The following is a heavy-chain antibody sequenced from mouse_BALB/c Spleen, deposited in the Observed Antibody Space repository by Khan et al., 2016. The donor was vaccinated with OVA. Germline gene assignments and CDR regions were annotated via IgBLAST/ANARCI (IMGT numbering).Heavy chain of an antibody. Sequence: LKESGSELVRPGASVKLSCKASGYTFTSYWMHWVKQRPGQGLEWIGDIYPGSGSTNYDEKFKSKATLTVDTSSSTADMQLSSLTSEESAVYYSTRWSYLFAYWGQGTLVTVSA. CDR1: GYTFTSYW. J-gene: IGHJ3*01. V-gene: IGHV1S22*01. CDR2: IYPGSGST. D-gene: IGHD2-12*01. CDR3: TRWSYLFAY.